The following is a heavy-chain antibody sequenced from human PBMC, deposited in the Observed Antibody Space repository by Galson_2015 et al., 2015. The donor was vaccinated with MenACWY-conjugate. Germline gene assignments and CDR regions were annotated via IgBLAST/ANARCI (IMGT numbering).Heavy chain of an antibody. CDR3: AKADWEFTFGRS. Sequence: ALRLSCAASGFTFSSYAMSWVRPAPGKGLEWVSAISGSGGSTYYADSVKGRFTISRDNSKNTLYLQMNSLRAEDPAVYYCAKADWEFTFGRSGGQGNPVTATS. V-gene: IGHV3-23*01. CDR1: GFTFSSYA. J-gene: IGHJ4*02. CDR2: ISGSGGST. D-gene: IGHD3-16*01.